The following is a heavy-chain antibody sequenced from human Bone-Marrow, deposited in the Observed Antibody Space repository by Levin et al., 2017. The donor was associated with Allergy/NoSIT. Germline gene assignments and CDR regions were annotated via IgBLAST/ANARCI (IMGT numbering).Heavy chain of an antibody. J-gene: IGHJ6*02. Sequence: TSGGSLRLSCAASGFTFSSYSMNWVRQAPGKGLEWVSSISSSSSYIYYADSVKGRFTISRDNAKNSLYLQMNSLRAEDTAVYYCARDGPNYDILTGYYRGANDYDYYGMDVWGQGTTVTVSS. D-gene: IGHD3-9*01. CDR3: ARDGPNYDILTGYYRGANDYDYYGMDV. CDR2: ISSSSSYI. V-gene: IGHV3-21*01. CDR1: GFTFSSYS.